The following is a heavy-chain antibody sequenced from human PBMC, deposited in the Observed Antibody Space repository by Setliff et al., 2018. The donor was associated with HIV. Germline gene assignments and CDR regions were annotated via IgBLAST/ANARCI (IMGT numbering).Heavy chain of an antibody. CDR1: GDSIITYY. CDR2: IYWDDDK. D-gene: IGHD2-2*01. CDR3: AHSYCSSTSCYPHYYYYMDV. V-gene: IGHV2-5*08. Sequence: TLSLTCTVSGDSIITYYWTWIRQPPGKALEWLALIYWDDDKRYSPSLESRLTITKDTSKNQVVLTMTNMDPVDTATYYCAHSYCSSTSCYPHYYYYMDVWGKGTTVTVSS. J-gene: IGHJ6*03.